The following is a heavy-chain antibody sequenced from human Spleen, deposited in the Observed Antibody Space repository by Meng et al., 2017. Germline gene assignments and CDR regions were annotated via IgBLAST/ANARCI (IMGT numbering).Heavy chain of an antibody. D-gene: IGHD2-15*01. J-gene: IGHJ6*02. CDR2: IKSDGSTT. CDR1: GFTFSSYW. V-gene: IGHV3-74*01. CDR3: ARGQDIVVVVAATVYYYYGTDV. Sequence: GGSLRLSCAASGFTFSSYWMYWVRQAPGKGLVWVSHIKSDGSTTTYADSVKGRFTISRDNAKNTLYLQMNSLRAEDTAVYYCARGQDIVVVVAATVYYYYGTDVWGQGPRSPSP.